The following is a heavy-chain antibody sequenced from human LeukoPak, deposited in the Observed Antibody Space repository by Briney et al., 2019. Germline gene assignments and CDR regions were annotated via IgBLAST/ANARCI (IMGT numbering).Heavy chain of an antibody. CDR2: IKQDGSKK. D-gene: IGHD6-13*01. Sequence: GGSLRLSCVASGFPFSSYWMTWVRQAPGKGLEWVANIKQDGSKKSYVDSVKGRFTISRDNAKKSLYLQMNSLRADDTAVYYCARAIGAADSYWGQGTLVTVSS. CDR3: ARAIGAADSY. J-gene: IGHJ4*02. V-gene: IGHV3-7*03. CDR1: GFPFSSYW.